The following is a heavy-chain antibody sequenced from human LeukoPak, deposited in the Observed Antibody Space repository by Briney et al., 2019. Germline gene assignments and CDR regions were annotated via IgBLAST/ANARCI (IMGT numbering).Heavy chain of an antibody. CDR3: AKDRQSSGWIGTYFDY. D-gene: IGHD6-19*01. CDR2: ISWNSGSI. J-gene: IGHJ4*02. Sequence: GGSLRLSCAASGFTFDDYAMHWVRQAPGKGLEWVSGISWNSGSIGYADSVKGRFTISRDNSKNTLYLQMNSLRAEDAAVYYCAKDRQSSGWIGTYFDYWGQGTLVTVSS. CDR1: GFTFDDYA. V-gene: IGHV3-9*01.